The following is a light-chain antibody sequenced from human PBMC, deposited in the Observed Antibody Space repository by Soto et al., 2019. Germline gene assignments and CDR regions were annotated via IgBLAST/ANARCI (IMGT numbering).Light chain of an antibody. J-gene: IGLJ3*02. CDR2: EDN. V-gene: IGLV6-57*01. CDR1: SGSIASNY. Sequence: NFMLTQPHSVSESPGKTVIISCTRSSGSIASNYVQWYQQRPGSSPTTVISEDNQRPSGVPDRFSGSIDSSSNSASLTISALETEDEADYFCQSYDATNQVFGGGTKLTVL. CDR3: QSYDATNQV.